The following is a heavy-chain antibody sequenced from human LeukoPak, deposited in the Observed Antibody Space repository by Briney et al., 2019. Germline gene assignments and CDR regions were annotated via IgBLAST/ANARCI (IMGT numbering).Heavy chain of an antibody. CDR3: ARGLVLGVTSEYYFDY. CDR2: SNHSGST. CDR1: GGSFSVYY. J-gene: IGHJ4*02. V-gene: IGHV4-34*01. D-gene: IGHD2-21*02. Sequence: PSETLSLPCALYGGSFSVYYWRWLPDPREGGGVGIGESNHSGSTNYDPSLKSRVTISVDTSKNQLSLKLSCVTAADTAVYYCARGLVLGVTSEYYFDYWGQGTLVTVSS.